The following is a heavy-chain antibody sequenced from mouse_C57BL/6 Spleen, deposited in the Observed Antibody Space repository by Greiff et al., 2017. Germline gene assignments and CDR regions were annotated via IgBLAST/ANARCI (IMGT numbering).Heavy chain of an antibody. V-gene: IGHV5-17*01. CDR3: ARWGVYAMDY. CDR2: ISSGSSTI. J-gene: IGHJ4*01. CDR1: GFTFSDYG. Sequence: DVQLVESGGGLVKPGGSLKLSCAASGFTFSDYGMHWVRQAPEKGLEWVAYISSGSSTIYYADTVKGRFTISRDNAKNTLFLQMTSLRSEDTAMYYCARWGVYAMDYWGQGTSVTVSS.